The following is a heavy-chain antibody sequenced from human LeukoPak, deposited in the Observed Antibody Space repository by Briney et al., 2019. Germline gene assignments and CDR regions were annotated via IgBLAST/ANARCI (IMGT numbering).Heavy chain of an antibody. CDR2: IYYSGET. Sequence: PSETLSLTCTVSGGSISSDYWFWIRQSPEKGLEWIGYIYYSGETNYNPPLKSRVTISVDTSKKQFSLRLTSVTAVDTAVYYCARGRGYYDAFDTWGQGTMVTVS. V-gene: IGHV4-59*12. D-gene: IGHD3-22*01. CDR1: GGSISSDY. J-gene: IGHJ3*02. CDR3: ARGRGYYDAFDT.